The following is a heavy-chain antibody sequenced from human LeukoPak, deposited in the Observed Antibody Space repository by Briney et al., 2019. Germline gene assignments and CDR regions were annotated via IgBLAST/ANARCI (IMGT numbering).Heavy chain of an antibody. D-gene: IGHD2-15*01. J-gene: IGHJ4*02. CDR3: AKCRGGSRYQEFDY. V-gene: IGHV3-23*01. CDR1: GFTFSSYA. Sequence: GESLRLSCAASGFTFSSYAMSWVRQAPGKGLEWVSAISGSGGSTYYADSVKGRFTISRDNSKNTLYLQMNSLRAEDTAVYYCAKCRGGSRYQEFDYWGQGTLVTVSS. CDR2: ISGSGGST.